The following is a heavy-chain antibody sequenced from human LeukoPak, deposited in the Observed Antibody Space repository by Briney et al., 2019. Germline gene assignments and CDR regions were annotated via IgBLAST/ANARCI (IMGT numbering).Heavy chain of an antibody. CDR2: IHFSGST. V-gene: IGHV4-39*01. J-gene: IGHJ4*02. Sequence: PSETLSLTCNVSGGSISSSSFSWGWIRQPPGKGLEWIGSIHFSGSTNYNPSLKSRVTIFVDTSKNQFSLKLSSVTAADTAAYYCARRSPTPYFDYWGQGTLVTVSS. CDR3: ARRSPTPYFDY. CDR1: GGSISSSSFS.